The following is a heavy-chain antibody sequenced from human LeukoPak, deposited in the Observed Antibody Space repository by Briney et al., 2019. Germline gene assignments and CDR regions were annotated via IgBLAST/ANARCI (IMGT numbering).Heavy chain of an antibody. Sequence: QSGGSLRLSCAASGFTFSSYSMNWVRQAPGKGLEWVSYISSSSSTIYYADSVKGRFTISRDNAKNSLYLQMNSLRAEDTALYYCAKDLYVSWSAGLDYWGQGTLVTVSS. CDR3: AKDLYVSWSAGLDY. V-gene: IGHV3-48*01. D-gene: IGHD2-8*01. J-gene: IGHJ4*02. CDR2: ISSSSSTI. CDR1: GFTFSSYS.